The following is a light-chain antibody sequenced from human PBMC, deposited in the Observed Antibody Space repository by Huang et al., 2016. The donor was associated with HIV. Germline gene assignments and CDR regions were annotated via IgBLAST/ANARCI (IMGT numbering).Light chain of an antibody. CDR3: QQYFSYPQT. J-gene: IGKJ1*01. V-gene: IGKV1-8*01. CDR2: GAS. CDR1: QNINAY. Sequence: AIRMTQSPSSLYAFTGDRVTITCRATQNINAYLAWYRQKPGRSPELLIYGASRLRSGISSRFSGSGSGTDFTLTINCLQSEDFVTYYCQQYFSYPQTFGQGTKVEVK.